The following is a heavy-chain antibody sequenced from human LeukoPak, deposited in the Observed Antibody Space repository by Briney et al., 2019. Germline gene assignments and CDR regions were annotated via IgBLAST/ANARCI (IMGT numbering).Heavy chain of an antibody. CDR3: ARDYGGWRFDY. D-gene: IGHD2-8*01. Sequence: SETLSLTCTVSGASISSYYWSWIRQPAGKGLEWVGRIYTSGSTNYNPSLKSRVTSSVDTSKNQFSLKLRSVTAADTAVYYCARDYGGWRFDYWGQGTLVTVSS. V-gene: IGHV4-4*07. CDR1: GASISSYY. J-gene: IGHJ4*02. CDR2: IYTSGST.